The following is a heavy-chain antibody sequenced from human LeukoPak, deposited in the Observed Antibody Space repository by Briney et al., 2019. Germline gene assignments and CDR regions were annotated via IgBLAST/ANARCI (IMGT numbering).Heavy chain of an antibody. CDR2: ISGTSSYI. D-gene: IGHD6-25*01. Sequence: PGGSLRLSCAASGFTFSSYSMNWVRQAPGKGLEWVSSISGTSSYIYYADSVKGRFTISRDNAKNSLSLQMDSLRAEDTAVYYCARVAGYHGSARDYWGQGTLVTVSS. J-gene: IGHJ4*02. V-gene: IGHV3-21*01. CDR1: GFTFSSYS. CDR3: ARVAGYHGSARDY.